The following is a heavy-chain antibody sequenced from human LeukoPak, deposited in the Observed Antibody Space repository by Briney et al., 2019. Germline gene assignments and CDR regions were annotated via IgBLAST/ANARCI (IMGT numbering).Heavy chain of an antibody. Sequence: SVKVSFTASGGTFSSYAISWVRQAPGQGLEWMGGIIPIFGTANYAQKFQGRVTITADESTSTAYMELSSLRSEDTAVYYCARDRLINDYYYGMDVWGQGTTVTVSS. D-gene: IGHD3-16*01. CDR3: ARDRLINDYYYGMDV. J-gene: IGHJ6*02. CDR2: IIPIFGTA. CDR1: GGTFSSYA. V-gene: IGHV1-69*01.